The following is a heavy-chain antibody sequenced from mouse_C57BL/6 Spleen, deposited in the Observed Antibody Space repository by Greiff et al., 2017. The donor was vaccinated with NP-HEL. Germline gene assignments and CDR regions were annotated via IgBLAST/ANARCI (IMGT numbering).Heavy chain of an antibody. Sequence: EVKLMESGGDLVKPGGSLKLSCAASGFTFSSYGMSWVRQTPDKRLEWVATISSGGSYTYYPDSVKGRFTISRDNAKNTLYLQMSSLKSEDTAMYYCARQGTVVAYYAMDYWGQGTSVTVSS. J-gene: IGHJ4*01. CDR3: ARQGTVVAYYAMDY. CDR1: GFTFSSYG. V-gene: IGHV5-6*01. CDR2: ISSGGSYT. D-gene: IGHD1-1*01.